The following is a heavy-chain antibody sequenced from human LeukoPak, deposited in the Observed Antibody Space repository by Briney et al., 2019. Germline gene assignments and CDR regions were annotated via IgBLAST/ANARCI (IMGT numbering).Heavy chain of an antibody. J-gene: IGHJ4*02. V-gene: IGHV4-59*01. D-gene: IGHD3-22*01. CDR2: IYYSGGT. CDR1: SGSISTYY. Sequence: KPSETLSLTCSVSSGSISTYYWSWIRQPPGKGLEWIGYIYYSGGTNYNPSLKSRVTISVGTSKNQFSLKLSSVTAADTAVYYCAKYFYDSSGYYDAAPLDSWGQGTLVTVFS. CDR3: AKYFYDSSGYYDAAPLDS.